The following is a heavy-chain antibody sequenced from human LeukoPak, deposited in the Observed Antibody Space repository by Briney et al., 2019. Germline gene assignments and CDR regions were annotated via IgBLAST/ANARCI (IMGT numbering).Heavy chain of an antibody. CDR2: IYSGGST. V-gene: IGHV3-53*01. CDR1: GFTVSSNY. CDR3: AKDNGSGWYGGGFDP. J-gene: IGHJ5*02. Sequence: HPGGSLRLSCAASGFTVSSNYMSWVRQAPGKGLEWVSVIYSGGSTYYADSVKGRFTISRDNSKNTLYLQMNSLRAEDTAVYYCAKDNGSGWYGGGFDPWGQGTLVTVSS. D-gene: IGHD6-19*01.